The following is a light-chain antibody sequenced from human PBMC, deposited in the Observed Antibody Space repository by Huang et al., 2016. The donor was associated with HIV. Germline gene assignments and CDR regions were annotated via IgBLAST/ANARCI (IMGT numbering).Light chain of an antibody. V-gene: IGKV2-29*02. CDR3: MQGIHSWT. J-gene: IGKJ1*01. Sequence: DIVMTQTPLSLSVTPGQPASISCKSSQSLLHSDGKTYLYCYLQKPGQSPQLLIYEVSSRFCGAPDRFSGSGSGTDFTLKISRVEAEDVGVYYCMQGIHSWTFGQGTKVEIK. CDR1: QSLLHSDGKTY. CDR2: EVS.